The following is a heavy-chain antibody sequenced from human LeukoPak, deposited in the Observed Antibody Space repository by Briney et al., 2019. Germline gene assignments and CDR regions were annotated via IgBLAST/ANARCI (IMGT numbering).Heavy chain of an antibody. J-gene: IGHJ4*02. CDR3: RVGRSGWTVDY. Sequence: GGSLRLSCAASGFDFSTYSIDWVRQAPGKGLEWVSYISSSSSNIYHADPVKGRFAISRDNAKNSLHLQMNSLRAEDTAVYCARVGRSGWTVDYWGQGTLVTVSS. V-gene: IGHV3-48*04. CDR1: GFDFSTYS. D-gene: IGHD6-19*01. CDR2: ISSSSSNI.